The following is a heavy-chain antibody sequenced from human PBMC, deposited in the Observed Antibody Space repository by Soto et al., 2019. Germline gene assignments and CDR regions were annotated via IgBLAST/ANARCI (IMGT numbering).Heavy chain of an antibody. CDR3: TTGRDDLLY. CDR1: GFTLDKVG. Sequence: EVQLVESGGGLVKPGGSLRLSVEVSGFTLDKVGMNWARQAPGKGLEWVGRIKSKTDGGTTDYAAPVKGRFTISRDDSKNMLYLQMNSLKTEDTGMYFCTTGRDDLLYWGQGTLVTVSS. V-gene: IGHV3-15*07. D-gene: IGHD1-26*01. CDR2: IKSKTDGGTT. J-gene: IGHJ4*02.